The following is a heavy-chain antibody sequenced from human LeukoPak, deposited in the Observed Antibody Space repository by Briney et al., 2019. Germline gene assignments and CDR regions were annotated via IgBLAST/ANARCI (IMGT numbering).Heavy chain of an antibody. D-gene: IGHD3-3*01. CDR1: GYTFTSYG. Sequence: GASVKVSCKASGYTFTSYGISWVRQAPGQGLEWMGWISAYNGNTNYAQKLQGRVTMTTDTSTSTAYMELRSLRSDDTAAYYCARDPATIFGTYYYYYYGMDVWGQGTTVTVSS. CDR3: ARDPATIFGTYYYYYYGMDV. CDR2: ISAYNGNT. V-gene: IGHV1-18*01. J-gene: IGHJ6*02.